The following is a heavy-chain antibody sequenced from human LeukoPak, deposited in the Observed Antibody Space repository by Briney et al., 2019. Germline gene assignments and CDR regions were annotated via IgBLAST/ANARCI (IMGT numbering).Heavy chain of an antibody. CDR2: INHSGST. CDR3: ARGNSYYYYMDV. V-gene: IGHV4-61*10. J-gene: IGHJ6*03. CDR1: GGSISSGSYY. Sequence: PSETLSLTCTVSGGSISSGSYYWSWIRQPAGKGLEWIGEINHSGSTNYNPSLKSRVTISVDKSKNQFSLKLSSVTAADTAVYYCARGNSYYYYMDVWGKGTTVTVSS.